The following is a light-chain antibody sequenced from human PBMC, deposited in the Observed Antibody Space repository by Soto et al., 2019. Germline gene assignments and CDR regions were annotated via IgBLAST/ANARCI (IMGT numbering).Light chain of an antibody. V-gene: IGKV3-15*01. CDR3: QQYNNWPPV. CDR1: QSVNSN. Sequence: ERVMTQSPANLSVSPGESATLFCRASQSVNSNLAWYQQKPGQAPRLLLYGASTRATGIPARFSGSQSGTEFTLTIRSLQSEDFALYYCQQYNNWPPVFGAGTRVEIK. CDR2: GAS. J-gene: IGKJ4*01.